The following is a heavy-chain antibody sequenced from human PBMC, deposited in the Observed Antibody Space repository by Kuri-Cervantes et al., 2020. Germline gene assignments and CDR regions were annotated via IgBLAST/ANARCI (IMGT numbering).Heavy chain of an antibody. V-gene: IGHV3-73*01. CDR2: IRNKANNYAT. CDR3: ASSVISITVAGTSDY. J-gene: IGHJ4*02. D-gene: IGHD6-19*01. Sequence: GGSLRLSCAASGFTVSSNYMSWVRQASGKGLEWVGRIRNKANNYATTYAASVKGRFTISRDDSKSTAYLQMSSLKTEDTAVYYCASSVISITVAGTSDYWGQGTLVTVSS. CDR1: GFTVSSNY.